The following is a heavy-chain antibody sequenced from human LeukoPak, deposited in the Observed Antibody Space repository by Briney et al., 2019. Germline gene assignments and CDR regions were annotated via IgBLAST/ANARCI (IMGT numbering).Heavy chain of an antibody. J-gene: IGHJ4*02. CDR2: ISGSSTNI. V-gene: IGHV3-48*04. CDR3: AKGYCSAGSCRPDDY. D-gene: IGHD2-15*01. CDR1: GFTFSHYS. Sequence: PGGSLRLSCAASGFTFSHYSMNWVRQAPGKGLKWVSYISGSSTNIYYADSVKGRFTISRDNAKESLYLQMNSLRAEDTAVYYCAKGYCSAGSCRPDDYWGQGTLVTVSS.